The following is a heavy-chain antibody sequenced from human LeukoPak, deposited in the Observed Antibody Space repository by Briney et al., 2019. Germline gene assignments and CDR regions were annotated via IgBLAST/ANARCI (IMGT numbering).Heavy chain of an antibody. CDR2: ISSSCSTI. Sequence: GGSLRLSCAASGFTFSSYEMNWVRQAPGKGLEWVSYISSSCSTIYYADSVKGRFTISRDNAKNSLYLQMNSLRAEDTAVYYCARDAGADYYDSSGYIDYRGQGTLVTVSS. CDR3: ARDAGADYYDSSGYIDY. CDR1: GFTFSSYE. D-gene: IGHD3-22*01. J-gene: IGHJ4*02. V-gene: IGHV3-48*03.